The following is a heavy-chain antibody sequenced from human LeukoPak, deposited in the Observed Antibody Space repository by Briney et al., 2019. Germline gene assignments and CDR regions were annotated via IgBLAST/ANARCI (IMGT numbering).Heavy chain of an antibody. CDR3: ALNSGYGSGIYYHVPIGY. CDR2: LTGSGDST. D-gene: IGHD3-10*01. V-gene: IGHV3-23*01. J-gene: IGHJ4*02. Sequence: GGSLRVSCAASGFTFRNYAMTWVRQARGRGLEWVSALTGSGDSTFYADSVRGRFTISRDNSKSTLYLQMDSLRAEDTAVYYCALNSGYGSGIYYHVPIGYWGLGTLVTVSS. CDR1: GFTFRNYA.